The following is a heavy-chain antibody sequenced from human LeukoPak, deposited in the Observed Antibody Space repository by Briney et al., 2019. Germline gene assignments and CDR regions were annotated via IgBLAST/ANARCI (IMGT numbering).Heavy chain of an antibody. CDR2: IYHSGST. Sequence: SETLSLTCTVSGYSISSGYYWGWIRQPPGKGLEWIGSIYHSGSTYYNPSLKSRVTVSVDTSKNQFSLKLSSVTAADTAVYYCARVLDSSHPAHDYWGQGTLVTVSS. CDR1: GYSISSGYY. CDR3: ARVLDSSHPAHDY. J-gene: IGHJ4*02. D-gene: IGHD6-13*01. V-gene: IGHV4-38-2*02.